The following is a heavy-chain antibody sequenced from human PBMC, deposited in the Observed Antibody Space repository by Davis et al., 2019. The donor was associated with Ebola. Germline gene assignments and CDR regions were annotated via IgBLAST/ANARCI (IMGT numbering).Heavy chain of an antibody. CDR1: GFTFSSHW. D-gene: IGHD1-7*01. J-gene: IGHJ4*02. V-gene: IGHV3-7*03. CDR3: ARLLGTASTYDY. Sequence: GESLKISCSASGFTFSSHWMTWVRQAPGKGLEWVADIRPDGTVKNHVDSVRGRFIISRDNARNSLFLQMDSLRVEDTAVYYCARLLGTASTYDYWGKGTLVTVSS. CDR2: IRPDGTVK.